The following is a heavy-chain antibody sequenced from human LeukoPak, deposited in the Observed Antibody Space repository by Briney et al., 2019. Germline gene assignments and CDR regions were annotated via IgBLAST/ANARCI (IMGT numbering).Heavy chain of an antibody. Sequence: GESLKISCKGSGYSFTTYWIGWVRQIPRKGLEWMGIIYPGDSHTMYSPSFRGQVTMSADKSISTAYLQWSSLKASDTAMYYCARLLGSSSSSWASFDYWGQGTLVTVSS. CDR3: ARLLGSSSSSWASFDY. CDR1: GYSFTTYW. V-gene: IGHV5-51*01. D-gene: IGHD6-13*01. J-gene: IGHJ4*02. CDR2: IYPGDSHT.